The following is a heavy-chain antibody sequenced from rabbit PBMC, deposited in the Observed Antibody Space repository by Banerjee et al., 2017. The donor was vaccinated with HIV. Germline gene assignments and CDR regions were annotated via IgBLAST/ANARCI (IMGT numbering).Heavy chain of an antibody. CDR1: GIDFSSYG. CDR3: ARDLAGVIGWNFNL. CDR2: INTISGDT. J-gene: IGHJ4*01. V-gene: IGHV1S45*01. Sequence: QEQLVESGGGLVTLGGSLALSCKVSGIDFSSYGISWVRQAPGKGLEWIACINTISGDTVYATWAKGRFTISKASWTTVTLQMTSLTAADTASYFCARDLAGVIGWNFNLWGPGTLVTVS. D-gene: IGHD4-1*01.